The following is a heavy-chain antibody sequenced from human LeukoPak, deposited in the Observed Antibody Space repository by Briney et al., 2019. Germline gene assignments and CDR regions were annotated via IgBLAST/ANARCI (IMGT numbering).Heavy chain of an antibody. CDR1: GNTFSSYF. J-gene: IGHJ3*02. CDR2: ISPSGGST. CDR3: GRVTLYAFDI. D-gene: IGHD4-23*01. Sequence: ASVKVSCKASGNTFSSYFIHWVRQAPGQGLEWMGIISPSGGSTSYAQEFQSRVTMTRDTSTSTVYMELSSLRSEDTAVYYCGRVTLYAFDIWGQGTMVTVSS. V-gene: IGHV1-46*01.